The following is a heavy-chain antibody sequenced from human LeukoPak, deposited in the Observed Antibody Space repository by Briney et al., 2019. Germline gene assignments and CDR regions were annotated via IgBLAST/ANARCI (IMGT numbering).Heavy chain of an antibody. D-gene: IGHD3-10*02. V-gene: IGHV3-48*03. Sequence: GSLRLSCAASGFTFSSYEMNWVRQAPGKGLEWISYISSSGSTIYYADSVKGRFTISRDNAKNSLYLQMNSLRAEDTAVYYCAELGITMIGGVWGKGTTVTISS. CDR3: AELGITMIGGV. CDR2: ISSSGSTI. J-gene: IGHJ6*04. CDR1: GFTFSSYE.